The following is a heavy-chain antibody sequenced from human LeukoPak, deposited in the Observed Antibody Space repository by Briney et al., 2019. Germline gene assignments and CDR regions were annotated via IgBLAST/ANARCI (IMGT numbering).Heavy chain of an antibody. D-gene: IGHD2-21*02. J-gene: IGHJ4*02. CDR1: GFTFSDYY. CDR2: ISSSGSTI. V-gene: IGHV3-11*01. Sequence: PGGSLRLSCAASGFTFSDYYMSWIRQAPGKGLEWVSYISSSGSTIYYADSVKGRFTISRDNAKNSLYLQMNSLRAEDTAVYYCARDFEEYCGGDCYSGGYFDYWGQGTLVTVSS. CDR3: ARDFEEYCGGDCYSGGYFDY.